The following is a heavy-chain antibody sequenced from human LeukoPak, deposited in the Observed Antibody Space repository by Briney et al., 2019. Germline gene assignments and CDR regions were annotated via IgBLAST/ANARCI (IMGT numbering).Heavy chain of an antibody. Sequence: PGGSLRLSCAASGFTFSSYSMHWVRQAPGKGLEWVSYSSSSSSTIYYADSVKGRFTISRDNAKNSLYLQMNSPRAEDTAVYYCATSTSGYYYAPFDYWGQGTLVTVSS. CDR3: ATSTSGYYYAPFDY. D-gene: IGHD3-22*01. CDR1: GFTFSSYS. V-gene: IGHV3-48*01. J-gene: IGHJ4*02. CDR2: SSSSSSTI.